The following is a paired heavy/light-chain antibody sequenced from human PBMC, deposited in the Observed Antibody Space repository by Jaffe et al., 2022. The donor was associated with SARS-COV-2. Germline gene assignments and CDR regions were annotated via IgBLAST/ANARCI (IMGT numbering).Heavy chain of an antibody. D-gene: IGHD4-17*01. CDR2: IFYTGRT. J-gene: IGHJ4*02. Sequence: QLQLQESGPGLVKPSETLSLTCTVSGGSISSSNYFWGWVRQTPGKGLEWIGSIFYTGRTYYNPSLKSRVTISVETSKNQFSLKLSSVTAADTAIYYCARKYGDYGLSDYWGQGTLVTVSS. CDR3: ARKYGDYGLSDY. V-gene: IGHV4-39*01. CDR1: GGSISSSNYF.
Light chain of an antibody. CDR3: QQYNSYSKS. CDR1: QSIVNW. CDR2: KAS. V-gene: IGKV1-5*03. J-gene: IGKJ1*01. Sequence: DIQMTQSPSTLSASVGDRVTITCRASQSIVNWLAWYQQKPGKAPKLLIYKASSLETGVPSRFSGSGSGTEFTLTISSLQPDDFATYYCQQYNSYSKSFGQGTKVEIK.